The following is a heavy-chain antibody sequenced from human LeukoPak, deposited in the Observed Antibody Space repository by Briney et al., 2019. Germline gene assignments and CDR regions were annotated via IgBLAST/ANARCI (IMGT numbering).Heavy chain of an antibody. CDR1: GYRFTSYG. D-gene: IGHD3-10*01. CDR3: ARGGGGGYYYHYMDV. V-gene: IGHV1-18*01. J-gene: IGHJ6*03. CDR2: INPDNDNI. Sequence: ASVKVSCKASGYRFTSYGISWVRQAPGQGLEWLGWINPDNDNINYAQKVQDRVTLTTDTPATTAYMELRSLRSDDTAVYYCARGGGGGYYYHYMDVWGKGTTVAVSS.